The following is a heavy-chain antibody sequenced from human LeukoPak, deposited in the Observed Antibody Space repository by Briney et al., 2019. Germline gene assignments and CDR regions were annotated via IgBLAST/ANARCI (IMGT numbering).Heavy chain of an antibody. V-gene: IGHV3-64*02. CDR3: ARGARKGDDYGGFFDY. CDR1: GFTFSSYA. J-gene: IGHJ4*02. CDR2: ISTNGGST. Sequence: PGGSLRLSCAASGFTFSSYAMHWVRQAPGKGLEYVSGISTNGGSTYYADSVKGRFTISRDNSKNTLYMQMNSLRAEDTAVYYCARGARKGDDYGGFFDYWGQGTLVTVSS. D-gene: IGHD4-23*01.